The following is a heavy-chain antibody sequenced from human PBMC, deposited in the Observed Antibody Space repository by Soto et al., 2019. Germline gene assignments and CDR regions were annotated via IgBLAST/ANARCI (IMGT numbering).Heavy chain of an antibody. V-gene: IGHV3-33*01. CDR2: IWYDGSNK. Sequence: GGSLRLSCAASGFTFSSYGMHWVRQAPGKGLEWVAVIWYDGSNKYYADSVKGRFTISRDNSKNTLYLQMNSLRAEDTAVYYCARGPAYYYGSGYNYWGQGTLVTVSS. J-gene: IGHJ4*02. D-gene: IGHD3-10*01. CDR3: ARGPAYYYGSGYNY. CDR1: GFTFSSYG.